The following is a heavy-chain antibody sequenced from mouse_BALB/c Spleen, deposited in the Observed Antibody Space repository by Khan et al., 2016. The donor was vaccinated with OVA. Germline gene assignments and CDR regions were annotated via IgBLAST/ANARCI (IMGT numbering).Heavy chain of an antibody. CDR1: GYTLTNYG. Sequence: QIQLVQSGPELKKPGETVKISCKASGYTLTNYGMNWVKQAPGKGLKWMGWINTYTGEPTYAEDFKGRIAFSLETSASTAYLQINNLKNEDTATXSCASSNGNYWFAYWGQGTLVTVSA. CDR2: INTYTGEP. J-gene: IGHJ3*01. V-gene: IGHV9-3-1*01. CDR3: ASSNGNYWFAY. D-gene: IGHD2-1*01.